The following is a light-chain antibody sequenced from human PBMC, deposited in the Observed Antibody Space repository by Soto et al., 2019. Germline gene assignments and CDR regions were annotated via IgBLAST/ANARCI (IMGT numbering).Light chain of an antibody. CDR3: SSYAGSNNYV. J-gene: IGLJ1*01. CDR2: AVS. V-gene: IGLV2-8*01. CDR1: SXDVGGYKY. Sequence: QSVLTQPHSASGSPGQSVTISCTGTSXDVGGYKYVSWYQQYPGKAPKLMIYAVSERPSGVPDRFSGSKSGNTASLTVSGLQAEDEADYYCSSYAGSNNYVFGTGTKVNFL.